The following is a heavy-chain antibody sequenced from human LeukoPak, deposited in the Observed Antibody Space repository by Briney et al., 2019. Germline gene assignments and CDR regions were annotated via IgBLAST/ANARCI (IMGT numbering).Heavy chain of an antibody. J-gene: IGHJ4*02. Sequence: SSDTLSLTCTVSGGSISSYYWSWIRQPPGKGLEWIGYIYYSGSTNYNPSLKSRVTISVDTSKNQFSLTLSSVTAADTAVYYCARGPPTLRQQLTLWYYFDYWGQGTLVTVSS. D-gene: IGHD6-13*01. V-gene: IGHV4-59*07. CDR1: GGSISSYY. CDR2: IYYSGST. CDR3: ARGPPTLRQQLTLWYYFDY.